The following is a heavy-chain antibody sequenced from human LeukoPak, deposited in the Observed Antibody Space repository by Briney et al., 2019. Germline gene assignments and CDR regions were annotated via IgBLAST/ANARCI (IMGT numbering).Heavy chain of an antibody. Sequence: PGGSLRLSCAASGFTFSGSAMHWVRQASGKGLEWVGRIRSKANSYATAYAASVKGRFTISRDDSKNTAYLQMNSLKTEDTAVYYCTRHGRGNCSSTSCSFDYWGQGTLVTVSS. CDR2: IRSKANSYAT. D-gene: IGHD2-2*01. V-gene: IGHV3-73*01. CDR3: TRHGRGNCSSTSCSFDY. J-gene: IGHJ4*02. CDR1: GFTFSGSA.